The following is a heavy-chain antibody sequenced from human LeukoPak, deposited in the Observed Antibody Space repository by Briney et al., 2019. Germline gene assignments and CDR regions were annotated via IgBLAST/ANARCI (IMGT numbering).Heavy chain of an antibody. CDR1: GGTFSSYA. Sequence: GASVKVSCEASGGTFSSYAISWVRQAPGQGLEWMGRIIPIFGTANYAQKFQGRVTITTDESTSTAYMELSSLRSEDTAVYYCARDSAYYYDSSGYFDYWGQGTLVTVSS. D-gene: IGHD3-22*01. V-gene: IGHV1-69*05. CDR2: IIPIFGTA. CDR3: ARDSAYYYDSSGYFDY. J-gene: IGHJ4*02.